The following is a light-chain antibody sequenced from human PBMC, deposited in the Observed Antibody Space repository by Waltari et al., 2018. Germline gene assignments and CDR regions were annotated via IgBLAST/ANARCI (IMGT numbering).Light chain of an antibody. CDR3: QTWVSGIRVI. CDR2: IDSNAGH. Sequence: QLVLTQSPSASASLGASVRLTCTLSNDHSTYALAWHHQKPGKGPRYLMKIDSNAGHFKGDGVPDRFSGSSSGTERYLTISSLQSDDEADYYCQTWVSGIRVIFGGGTKLTVL. J-gene: IGLJ2*01. CDR1: NDHSTYA. V-gene: IGLV4-69*01.